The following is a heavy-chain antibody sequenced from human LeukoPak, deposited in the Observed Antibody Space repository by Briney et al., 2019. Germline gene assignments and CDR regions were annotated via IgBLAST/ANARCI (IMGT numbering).Heavy chain of an antibody. D-gene: IGHD3-22*01. J-gene: IGHJ4*02. CDR3: ARGNYDSSGYSDY. CDR2: IWYDGSNK. Sequence: PGGSLRLSCAASGFTFSSYGMHWVRQAPGKGLEWVAVIWYDGSNKYYADSVKGRFSISRDNSKNTLYLQTNSLWAEDTAVYYCARGNYDSSGYSDYWGQGTLVTVSS. CDR1: GFTFSSYG. V-gene: IGHV3-33*01.